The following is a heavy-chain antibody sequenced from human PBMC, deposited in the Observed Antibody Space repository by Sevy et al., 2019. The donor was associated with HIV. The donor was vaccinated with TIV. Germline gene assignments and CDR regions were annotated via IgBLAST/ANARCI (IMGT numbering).Heavy chain of an antibody. Sequence: GGSLRLSCAASGLTLNNYAVSWVRQAPGKGLEWVSLINLSGENKFYADSVKGRFTISRDNSKNTLYLQMNSLRAEDTAVYYCARDLQLWLKSTAFDIWGQGTMVTVSS. CDR2: INLSGENK. V-gene: IGHV3-23*01. D-gene: IGHD5-18*01. J-gene: IGHJ3*02. CDR1: GLTLNNYA. CDR3: ARDLQLWLKSTAFDI.